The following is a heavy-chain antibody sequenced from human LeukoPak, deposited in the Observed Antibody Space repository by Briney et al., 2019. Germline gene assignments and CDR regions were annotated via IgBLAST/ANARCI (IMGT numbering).Heavy chain of an antibody. J-gene: IGHJ4*02. Sequence: GGSLRLSCAASGFTFSSYEMNWVRQAPGKGLERVSYISSSGSAIYYADSVKGRFTISRDNAKKSLYLQMNSLRAEDTAVYYCARDGSPDYYASGSYNYWGQGTLVTVSS. CDR3: ARDGSPDYYASGSYNY. CDR1: GFTFSSYE. D-gene: IGHD3-10*01. CDR2: ISSSGSAI. V-gene: IGHV3-48*03.